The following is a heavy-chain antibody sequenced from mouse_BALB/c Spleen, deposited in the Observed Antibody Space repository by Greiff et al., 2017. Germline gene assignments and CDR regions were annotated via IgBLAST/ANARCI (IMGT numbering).Heavy chain of an antibody. CDR1: GFTFTDYY. Sequence: DVMLVESGGGLVQPGGSLRLSCATSGFTFTDYYMSWVRQPPGKALEWLGFIRNKANGYTTEYSASVKGRFTISRDNSQSILYLQMNTLRAEDSATYYCARDPIYDGYSYAMDYWGQGTSVTVSS. CDR2: IRNKANGYTT. D-gene: IGHD2-3*01. V-gene: IGHV7-3*02. J-gene: IGHJ4*01. CDR3: ARDPIYDGYSYAMDY.